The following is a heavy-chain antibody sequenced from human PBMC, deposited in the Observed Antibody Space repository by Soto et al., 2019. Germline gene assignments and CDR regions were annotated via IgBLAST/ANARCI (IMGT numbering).Heavy chain of an antibody. CDR3: ARHSYGDYVDDAFDI. Sequence: GESLKISCKGSGYSFTSYWIGWVRQMPGKGLEWMGIIYPGDSDTRYSPSFQGQVTISADKSISTAYLQWSSLKASDTAMYYCARHSYGDYVDDAFDIWGQGTMVTVSS. D-gene: IGHD4-17*01. CDR2: IYPGDSDT. CDR1: GYSFTSYW. J-gene: IGHJ3*02. V-gene: IGHV5-51*01.